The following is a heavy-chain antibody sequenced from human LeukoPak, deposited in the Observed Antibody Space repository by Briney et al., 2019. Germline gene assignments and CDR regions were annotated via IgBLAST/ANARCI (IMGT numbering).Heavy chain of an antibody. J-gene: IGHJ5*02. CDR1: GGSISSGSYY. CDR2: IYTTGST. D-gene: IGHD3-10*02. Sequence: SETLSLTCTVSGGSISSGSYYWSWIRQPAGKGLEWIGRIYTTGSTNYNPSLKSRVTISVDTSKNQFSLKLSSVTAADTAVYYCARDPRFGEMMFDPWGQGTLVTVSS. CDR3: ARDPRFGEMMFDP. V-gene: IGHV4-61*02.